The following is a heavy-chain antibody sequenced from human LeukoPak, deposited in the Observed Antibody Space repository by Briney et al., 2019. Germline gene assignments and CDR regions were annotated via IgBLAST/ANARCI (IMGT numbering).Heavy chain of an antibody. CDR3: AGGRDIAVAGPGGYFDY. CDR2: ISPGGGMT. J-gene: IGHJ4*02. V-gene: IGHV3-11*01. D-gene: IGHD6-19*01. Sequence: GGSLRLSCAASRFIFSDYHMSWIRQAPGKGLEWLSYISPGGGMTYFADSVKGRFTISRDNARNSLSLQMNSLTAEDTAVYYCAGGRDIAVAGPGGYFDYWGQGTLVTVSS. CDR1: RFIFSDYH.